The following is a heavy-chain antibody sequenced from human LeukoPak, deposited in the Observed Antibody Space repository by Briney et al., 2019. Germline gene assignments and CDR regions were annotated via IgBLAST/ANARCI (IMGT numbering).Heavy chain of an antibody. CDR2: ISPSSSSI. V-gene: IGHV3-21*01. J-gene: IGHJ5*02. Sequence: GGSLRLSCAASGLTFNNYAMSWVRQAPGKGLEWVSSISPSSSSIYYADSVRGRFTVSRDNAKKSLSLQMNSLRVEDTAIYYCARETYNDFWSGLNWFDPWGQGTLVTVSS. CDR3: ARETYNDFWSGLNWFDP. D-gene: IGHD3-3*01. CDR1: GLTFNNYA.